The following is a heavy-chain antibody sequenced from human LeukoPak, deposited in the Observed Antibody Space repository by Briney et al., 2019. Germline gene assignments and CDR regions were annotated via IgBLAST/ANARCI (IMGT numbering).Heavy chain of an antibody. Sequence: PSETLSLTCAVYGGSLRADYWSWIRQPPGKGLEWIGEINHSGSSNYNPSLKSRVTISVDTSKNQFSLKLSSVTAADTAVYYCASYDILTGYYPHYYYGMDVWGQGTTVTVSS. V-gene: IGHV4-34*01. CDR2: INHSGSS. J-gene: IGHJ6*02. CDR3: ASYDILTGYYPHYYYGMDV. CDR1: GGSLRADY. D-gene: IGHD3-9*01.